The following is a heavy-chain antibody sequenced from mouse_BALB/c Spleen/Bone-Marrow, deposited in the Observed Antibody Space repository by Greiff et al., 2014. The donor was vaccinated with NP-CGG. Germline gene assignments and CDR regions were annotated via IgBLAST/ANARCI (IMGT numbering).Heavy chain of an antibody. D-gene: IGHD4-1*02. CDR1: GFSLTNYG. CDR3: ASTGAGAMDY. V-gene: IGHV2-9*02. Sequence: QVQLQQSGPGLVAPSQSLSITCTVSGFSLTNYGIHWVRQPPGKGLEWLGVIWAGGSTNYNSALMSRLSITKDNSKSQVFLKMNSLQTDVTAMYYCASTGAGAMDYWGQGTSVTVSS. J-gene: IGHJ4*01. CDR2: IWAGGST.